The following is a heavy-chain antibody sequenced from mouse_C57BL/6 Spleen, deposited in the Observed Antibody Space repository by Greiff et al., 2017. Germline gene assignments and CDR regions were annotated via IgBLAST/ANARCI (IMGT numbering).Heavy chain of an antibody. CDR1: GYTFTDYN. CDR2: INPNNGGT. V-gene: IGHV1-22*01. J-gene: IGHJ1*03. Sequence: EVQLQQSGPELVKPGASVKMSCKASGYTFTDYNMHWVKQSHGKSLEWIGYINPNNGGTSYNQKFKGKATLTVNKSSSTAYMELRSLTSEESAVYYCARGGLGDWYFDVWGTGTTVTVSS. D-gene: IGHD4-1*01. CDR3: ARGGLGDWYFDV.